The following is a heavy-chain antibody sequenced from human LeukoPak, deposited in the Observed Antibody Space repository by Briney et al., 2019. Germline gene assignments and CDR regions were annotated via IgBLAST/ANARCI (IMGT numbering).Heavy chain of an antibody. D-gene: IGHD5-18*01. CDR2: TWYDGSNK. V-gene: IGHV3-33*03. Sequence: GGSLRLSCAASGFTFSSYGMHWVRQAPGKGLEWVAVTWYDGSNKYYADSVKGRFTISRDNAKNSLYLQMNSLRAEDTAFYYCAAGRNSYAYFDSWGQGALVTVSS. CDR3: AAGRNSYAYFDS. J-gene: IGHJ4*02. CDR1: GFTFSSYG.